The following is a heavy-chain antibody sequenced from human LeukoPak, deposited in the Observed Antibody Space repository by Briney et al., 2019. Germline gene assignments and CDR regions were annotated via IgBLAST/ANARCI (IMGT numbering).Heavy chain of an antibody. CDR3: ARDPRKKTGSLDY. J-gene: IGHJ4*02. D-gene: IGHD1-1*01. V-gene: IGHV4-30-4*01. Sequence: SETLSLTCTVSGVSISSGDYYWSWIRQPPGKGLEWIGYIYYSGSTYYNPSLKSRVTISVDTSKNQFSLKLSSVTAADTAVYYCARDPRKKTGSLDYWGQGTLVTVSS. CDR1: GVSISSGDYY. CDR2: IYYSGST.